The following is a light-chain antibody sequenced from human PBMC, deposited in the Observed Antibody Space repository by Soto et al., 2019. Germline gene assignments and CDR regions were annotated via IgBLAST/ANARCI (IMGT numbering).Light chain of an antibody. CDR3: SSYTNINTRACV. CDR2: DVS. CDR1: INDAGGYNY. V-gene: IGLV2-14*01. Sequence: QSALTQPASVSGSPGQSITISCTGSINDAGGYNYVSWYQQYPGKAPKLMIYDVSNRPSGVSNRFSGSKSGNTASLTISGLQAEDEADYYCSSYTNINTRACVFGTGTKLTVL. J-gene: IGLJ1*01.